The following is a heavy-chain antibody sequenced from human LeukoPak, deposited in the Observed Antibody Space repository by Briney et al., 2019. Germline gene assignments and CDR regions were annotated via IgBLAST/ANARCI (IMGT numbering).Heavy chain of an antibody. CDR2: IYHSGST. Sequence: SGTLSLTCAVSGGSISSSNWWSWVRQPPGKGLEWIGEIYHSGSTNYNPSLKSRVTISVDKSKNQFSLKLSSVTAADTAVYYCATSSIAARFYYYYMDVWGKGTTVTVSS. V-gene: IGHV4-4*02. CDR1: GGSISSSNW. J-gene: IGHJ6*03. CDR3: ATSSIAARFYYYYMDV. D-gene: IGHD6-6*01.